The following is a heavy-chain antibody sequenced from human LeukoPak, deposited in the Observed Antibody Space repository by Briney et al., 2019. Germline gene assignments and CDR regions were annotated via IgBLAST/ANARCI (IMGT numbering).Heavy chain of an antibody. D-gene: IGHD3-10*01. CDR1: GSFISNYY. CDR3: ARTRYYYNSRSYGAPYYFDY. CDR2: IYYSVST. V-gene: IGHV4-39*01. Sequence: SETLSLICTVSGSFISNYYWGWIRQAPGKGLEWIGSIYYSVSTSYNPSFKSRVTIPVETSKNQFFLKLSSVTAADTAVYYCARTRYYYNSRSYGAPYYFDYWGQGTLVTVSS. J-gene: IGHJ4*02.